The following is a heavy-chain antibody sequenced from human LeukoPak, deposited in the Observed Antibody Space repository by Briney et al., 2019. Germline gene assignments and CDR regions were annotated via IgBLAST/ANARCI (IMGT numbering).Heavy chain of an antibody. Sequence: GGSLRLSCAASGFTFSSYVMHWVRQAPGKGLEWVSYICSSSSTIYYTDSMKGRFTISRDNAKNSLYLQMNSLRDEDTAVYYCTKGDWFDPWGQGTLVTVSS. J-gene: IGHJ5*02. CDR2: ICSSSSTI. V-gene: IGHV3-48*02. CDR3: TKGDWFDP. CDR1: GFTFSSYV.